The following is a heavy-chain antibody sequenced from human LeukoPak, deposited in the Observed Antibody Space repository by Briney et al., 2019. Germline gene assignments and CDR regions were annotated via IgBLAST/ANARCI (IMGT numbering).Heavy chain of an antibody. CDR1: GGSISSYY. CDR3: ASLPAPVAGYYFDF. D-gene: IGHD6-19*01. V-gene: IGHV4-59*06. CDR2: ISNSGSS. Sequence: SETLSLTCTVSGGSISSYYWSWIRQPPGKGLEWIAYISNSGSSYYNPSLKSRVSISLDTSKNQFSLKLNSVTAADTAVYYCASLPAPVAGYYFDFWGQGTLVTVSS. J-gene: IGHJ4*02.